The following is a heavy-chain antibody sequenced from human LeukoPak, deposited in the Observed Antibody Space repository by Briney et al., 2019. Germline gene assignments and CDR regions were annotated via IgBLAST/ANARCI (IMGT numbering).Heavy chain of an antibody. V-gene: IGHV5-51*01. CDR2: IYPGDSDT. Sequence: GESLKISCKGSRYSFTRYRIGWVRQMPGKGLEWMGIIYPGDSDTRNSPSFQGQVTISADKSINTAYLQWSSLKASDTAMYYCASQRQGAYYDSSGYPNDAFDIWGQGTMSPSLQ. J-gene: IGHJ3*02. D-gene: IGHD3-22*01. CDR1: RYSFTRYR. CDR3: ASQRQGAYYDSSGYPNDAFDI.